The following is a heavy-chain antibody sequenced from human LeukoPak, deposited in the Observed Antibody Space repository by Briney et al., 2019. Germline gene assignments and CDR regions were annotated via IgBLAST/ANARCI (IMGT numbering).Heavy chain of an antibody. V-gene: IGHV1-69*05. CDR2: IIPIFGTA. CDR1: GGTFSSYA. Sequence: ASVKVSCKASGGTFSSYAISWVRQAPGQGLEWMGRIIPIFGTANYAQKFQGRVTITTDESTSTAYMELSSLRSEDTAVYYCARENTIYCSGGSCYFSSPADYWGQGTLVTVSS. D-gene: IGHD2-15*01. J-gene: IGHJ4*02. CDR3: ARENTIYCSGGSCYFSSPADY.